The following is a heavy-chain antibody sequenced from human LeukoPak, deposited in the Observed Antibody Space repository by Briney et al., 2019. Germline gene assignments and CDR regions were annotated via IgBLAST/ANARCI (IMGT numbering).Heavy chain of an antibody. V-gene: IGHV1-46*01. Sequence: ASVKASCKASGYTFTNYYMHWVRQAPGQGLEWMGIINPSGGSTSYAQKSQGRFTMTRDTSTSTVYMELSDLRSEDTAVYYCTRGNYYTTGGDYWGQGTLVTVSS. J-gene: IGHJ4*02. CDR1: GYTFTNYY. CDR2: INPSGGST. CDR3: TRGNYYTTGGDY. D-gene: IGHD3-10*01.